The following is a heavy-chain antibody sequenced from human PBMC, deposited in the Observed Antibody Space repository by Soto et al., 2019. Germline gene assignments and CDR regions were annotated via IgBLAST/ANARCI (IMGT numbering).Heavy chain of an antibody. CDR3: ARNPSGDY. V-gene: IGHV3-21*01. J-gene: IGHJ4*02. Sequence: EVQLVESGGGLVKPGGSLRLSCAASGFTFSSYSMTWVRQAPGKGLEWVSSINSRSSSIYYADSVKGRFTISRDNAKNSLYLQMNSLRAEVTAVYYCARNPSGDYWGQGTLVTFSS. D-gene: IGHD3-10*01. CDR1: GFTFSSYS. CDR2: INSRSSSI.